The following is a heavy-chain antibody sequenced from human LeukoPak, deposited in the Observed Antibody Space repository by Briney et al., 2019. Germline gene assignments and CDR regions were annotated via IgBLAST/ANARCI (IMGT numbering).Heavy chain of an antibody. Sequence: ASVKVSCKASGYTFTSYDINWVRQATGQGLEWMGWMNPNSGGTNYAQKFQGRVTMTRDTSISTAYMELSRLRSDDTAVYYCAREVITGTYDAFDIWGQGTMVTVSS. D-gene: IGHD1-20*01. CDR3: AREVITGTYDAFDI. V-gene: IGHV1-2*02. J-gene: IGHJ3*02. CDR2: MNPNSGGT. CDR1: GYTFTSYD.